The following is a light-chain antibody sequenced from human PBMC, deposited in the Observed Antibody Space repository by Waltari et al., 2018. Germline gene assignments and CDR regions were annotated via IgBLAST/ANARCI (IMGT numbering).Light chain of an antibody. Sequence: DIQMTQSPSTLSTSIGDRVTITCRASQIIGSWLARYQQKPGNATNPLIYKASSLEPGVPSRFSGRGSGTEFTLTISSLQPDDSATYYCQQYSGYSRTFGQGTKVEIK. V-gene: IGKV1-5*03. CDR3: QQYSGYSRT. J-gene: IGKJ1*01. CDR1: QIIGSW. CDR2: KAS.